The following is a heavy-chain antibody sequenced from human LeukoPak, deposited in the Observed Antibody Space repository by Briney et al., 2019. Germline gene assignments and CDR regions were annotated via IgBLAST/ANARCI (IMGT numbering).Heavy chain of an antibody. D-gene: IGHD3-10*01. Sequence: ASVKVSCKASGYTFTSYYMHWVRQAPGQGLEWMGLINPSGGSTSYAQKFQGRVTMTRDTSTSTVYMELSSLRSEDTAVYYCARVIGYYYGSGSYGSDDYWGQGTLVTVSS. V-gene: IGHV1-46*01. CDR3: ARVIGYYYGSGSYGSDDY. CDR1: GYTFTSYY. CDR2: INPSGGST. J-gene: IGHJ4*02.